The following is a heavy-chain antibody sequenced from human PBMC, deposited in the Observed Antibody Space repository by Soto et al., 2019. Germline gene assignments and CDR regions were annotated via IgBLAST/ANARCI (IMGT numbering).Heavy chain of an antibody. CDR3: ATDILIWGSYRYRPQQFDY. CDR1: GYTLTELS. J-gene: IGHJ4*02. Sequence: ASAKVSCKFPGYTLTELSMHWFRHYSGKWLEWMGGFDPEDGETIYAQKFQGRVTMTEDTSTDTAYMELSSLRSEDTAVYYCATDILIWGSYRYRPQQFDYWGQGTLVTVSS. V-gene: IGHV1-24*01. CDR2: FDPEDGET. D-gene: IGHD3-16*02.